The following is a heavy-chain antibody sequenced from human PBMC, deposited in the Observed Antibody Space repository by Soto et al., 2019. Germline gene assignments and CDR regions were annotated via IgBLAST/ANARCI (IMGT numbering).Heavy chain of an antibody. V-gene: IGHV2-5*02. J-gene: IGHJ6*02. CDR1: GFSLSTSGVG. CDR2: IYWDDDK. CDR3: IQSRCGGDCLQSYASHYYYGMDV. Sequence: SGPTLVNPTQTLTLTCTFSGFSLSTSGVGVGWIRQPPGKALEWLALIYWDDDKRYSPSLRSRLTINKDTSKSQVVLTMTNMDPVDTATYYCIQSRCGGDCLQSYASHYYYGMDVWGQGTTVTVSS. D-gene: IGHD2-21*02.